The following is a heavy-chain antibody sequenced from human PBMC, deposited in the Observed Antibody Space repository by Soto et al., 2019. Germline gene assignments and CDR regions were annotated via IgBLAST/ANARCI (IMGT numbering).Heavy chain of an antibody. Sequence: GGSLRLSCAASGFTFSSYAMSWVRQAPGKGLEWVSAISGSGGSTYYADSVKGRFTISRDNSKNTLYLQMNSLRAEDTAVYYCARDHIVGATDYYYYGMDVWGQGTTVTVSS. CDR2: ISGSGGST. V-gene: IGHV3-23*01. D-gene: IGHD1-26*01. CDR1: GFTFSSYA. CDR3: ARDHIVGATDYYYYGMDV. J-gene: IGHJ6*02.